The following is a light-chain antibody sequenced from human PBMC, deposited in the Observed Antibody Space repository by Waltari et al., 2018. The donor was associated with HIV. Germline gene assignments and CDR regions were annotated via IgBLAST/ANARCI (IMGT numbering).Light chain of an antibody. V-gene: IGKV4-1*01. J-gene: IGKJ2*01. CDR1: KSILSTAGNRHS. CDR2: WAS. Sequence: DIVMTQSPDSLGVSLGERATIHCKSSKSILSTAGNRHSLHLYQQIPGQAPNLLIYWASTRESVVPDRFSGSGSGTDFTLTISSLQAEDVAVYYCQQYYGTPYTFGQGTRLDIK. CDR3: QQYYGTPYT.